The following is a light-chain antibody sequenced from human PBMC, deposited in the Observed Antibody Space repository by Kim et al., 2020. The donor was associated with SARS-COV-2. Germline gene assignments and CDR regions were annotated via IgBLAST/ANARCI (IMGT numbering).Light chain of an antibody. CDR3: AAWDDSLNVYV. CDR1: SSNIGSNA. J-gene: IGLJ1*01. V-gene: IGLV1-44*01. CDR2: NSN. Sequence: ELTQPPSASGTPGQRVTISCSGSSSNIGSNAVNWYQHLPGTAPKLLIYNSNQGPSGVPDRFSGSKSGTSAFLAISGLESEDESDYYCAAWDDSLNVYVFGTGTKVTVL.